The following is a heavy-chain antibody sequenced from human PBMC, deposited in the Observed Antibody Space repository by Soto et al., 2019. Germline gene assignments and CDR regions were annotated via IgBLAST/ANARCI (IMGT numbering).Heavy chain of an antibody. CDR2: ISRSGASE. J-gene: IGHJ6*02. CDR3: ARETMVVISATVKLYYGMDV. D-gene: IGHD2-21*01. V-gene: IGHV3-48*04. CDR1: GFDLSGDG. Sequence: GGSLRLSCVASGFDLSGDGMHCVRQARGKGLEWVSYISRSGASEYYADSVKGRFTTSRDNVKNSLYLQMNSLRADDLGVYYCARETMVVISATVKLYYGMDVWGQGTTVTVSS.